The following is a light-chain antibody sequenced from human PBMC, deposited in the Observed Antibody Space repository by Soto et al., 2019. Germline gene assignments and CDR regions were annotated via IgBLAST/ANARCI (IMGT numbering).Light chain of an antibody. V-gene: IGKV3-20*01. Sequence: EIVLTQSPGSLSLSPGERATLSCRASQSVDSRFFAGYQQRPGQAPRLLIYGASRRATGIPDRFTGSGSGTDFTLTISGLEPVDFALCYCQQYDSSLTFGLGTKVEIK. CDR1: QSVDSRF. CDR3: QQYDSSLT. J-gene: IGKJ1*01. CDR2: GAS.